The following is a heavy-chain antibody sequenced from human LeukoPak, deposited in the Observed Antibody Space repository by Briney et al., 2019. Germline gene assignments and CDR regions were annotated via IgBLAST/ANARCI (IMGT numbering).Heavy chain of an antibody. D-gene: IGHD5-12*01. V-gene: IGHV5-51*01. Sequence: GESLKISCKGSGSSFTSYWIGWVRQMPGKGLEWMGIIYPGDSDTRYSPSFQGQVTISADKSISTAYLQWSSLKASDTAMYYCARHLLSFGVGYDLDYWGQGTLVTVSS. CDR3: ARHLLSFGVGYDLDY. CDR1: GSSFTSYW. J-gene: IGHJ4*02. CDR2: IYPGDSDT.